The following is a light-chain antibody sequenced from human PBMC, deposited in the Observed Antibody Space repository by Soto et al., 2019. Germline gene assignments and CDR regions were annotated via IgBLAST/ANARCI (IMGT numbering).Light chain of an antibody. Sequence: EIVLTQSPGTLSLSPGERATLSCRASQSVSSSYLAWYQQKPGQAPRLLIYGASSRATGIPDRFSGSGSGTDFTLTISRLEPEDFVVYYCQQYGRSPLTFGPGTKVDIK. CDR1: QSVSSSY. CDR2: GAS. V-gene: IGKV3-20*01. J-gene: IGKJ3*01. CDR3: QQYGRSPLT.